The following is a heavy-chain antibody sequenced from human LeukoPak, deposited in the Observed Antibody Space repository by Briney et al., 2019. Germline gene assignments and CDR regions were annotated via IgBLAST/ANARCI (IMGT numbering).Heavy chain of an antibody. CDR2: ISSSGSYI. J-gene: IGHJ6*03. V-gene: IGHV3-21*01. CDR1: GFTFSSYS. Sequence: GGSLRLSCAASGFTFSSYSMNWVRQAPGKGLEWVSSISSSGSYIYYADSVKGRFTISRDNAKNSLYLQMNGLRAEDTAVYYCARDGTTGTMGRYMDVWGKGTTVTVSS. D-gene: IGHD1-1*01. CDR3: ARDGTTGTMGRYMDV.